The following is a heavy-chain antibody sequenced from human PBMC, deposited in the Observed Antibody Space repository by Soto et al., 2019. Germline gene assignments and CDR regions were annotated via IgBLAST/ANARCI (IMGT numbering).Heavy chain of an antibody. J-gene: IGHJ4*02. CDR3: AREGSSNCFGAFDY. D-gene: IGHD6-13*01. CDR2: IQSDGSIK. Sequence: QVQLVASGGGVVQPGRSLRLSCEASGFTYSSYGMHWVRQAPGRGLEWVAVIQSDGSIKNYADSVKGRFTISRDNSKNTLHLQMNSLRAEDTAVYYCAREGSSNCFGAFDYWGQGTLVTVSS. CDR1: GFTYSSYG. V-gene: IGHV3-33*01.